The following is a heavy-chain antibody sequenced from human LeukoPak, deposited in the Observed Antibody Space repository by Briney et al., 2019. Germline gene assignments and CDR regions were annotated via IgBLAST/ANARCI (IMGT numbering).Heavy chain of an antibody. D-gene: IGHD3-10*01. CDR3: ARDRDITMVRGAHYGMDV. CDR1: GITFINYS. CDR2: ISGSGGST. V-gene: IGHV3-23*01. J-gene: IGHJ6*02. Sequence: PGGSLRLSCAASGITFINYSMNWVRQAPGKGLEWVSAISGSGGSTYYADSVKGRFTISRDNSKNTLYLQMNSLRAEDTAVYYCARDRDITMVRGAHYGMDVWGQGTTVTVSS.